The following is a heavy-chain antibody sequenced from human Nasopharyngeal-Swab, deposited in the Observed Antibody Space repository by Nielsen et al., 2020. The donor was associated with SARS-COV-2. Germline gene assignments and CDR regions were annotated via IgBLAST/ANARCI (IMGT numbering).Heavy chain of an antibody. CDR2: IYYSGST. Sequence: WICQPPGKGLEWIGYIYYSGSTNYNPSLKSRVTISVDTSKNQFSLKLSSVTAADTAVYYCARDQRSGWFDAFDIWGQGTMVTVSS. V-gene: IGHV4-59*01. D-gene: IGHD6-19*01. J-gene: IGHJ3*02. CDR3: ARDQRSGWFDAFDI.